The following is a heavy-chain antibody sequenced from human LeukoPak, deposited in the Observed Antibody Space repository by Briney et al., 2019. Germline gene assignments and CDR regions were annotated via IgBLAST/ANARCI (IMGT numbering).Heavy chain of an antibody. D-gene: IGHD2-2*01. CDR3: ASGRYCTSTTCPDY. Sequence: GGSLRLSCLASGFTFSSYGMHWVRQAPGKGLEWVAHISDDGANEYYADSVMGRFTISRDNSKNTLYLQMISLRAEDMAVYYCASGRYCTSTTCPDYWGQGTLVTVSS. CDR2: ISDDGANE. V-gene: IGHV3-30*03. J-gene: IGHJ4*02. CDR1: GFTFSSYG.